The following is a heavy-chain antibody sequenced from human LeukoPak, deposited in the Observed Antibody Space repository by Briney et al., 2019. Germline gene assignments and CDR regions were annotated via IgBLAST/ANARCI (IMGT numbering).Heavy chain of an antibody. J-gene: IGHJ4*02. Sequence: ASVKVSCKASGYTFTSYDINWVRQATGQGLEWMGWMNPNSGNTGYAQKFQGRVTMTRNTSISTAYMELSSLRSEDTAVYYCATRIAAAGTGSDYWGQGTLVTVSS. V-gene: IGHV1-8*01. CDR1: GYTFTSYD. CDR2: MNPNSGNT. CDR3: ATRIAAAGTGSDY. D-gene: IGHD6-13*01.